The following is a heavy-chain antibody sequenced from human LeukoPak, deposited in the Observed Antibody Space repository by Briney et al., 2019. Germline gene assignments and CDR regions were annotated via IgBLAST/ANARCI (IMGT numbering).Heavy chain of an antibody. J-gene: IGHJ4*02. CDR2: IYSGGST. CDR3: AGGARRQQPFDY. CDR1: EFTVSSNY. Sequence: GWSLRLSCAASEFTVSSNYMNWVRQAPGKGLEWVSVIYSGGSTYYADSVKGRFTISRDNSKNTLYLQMNSLRAEDTAVYYCAGGARRQQPFDYWGQGTLVTLSS. D-gene: IGHD6-13*01. V-gene: IGHV3-66*01.